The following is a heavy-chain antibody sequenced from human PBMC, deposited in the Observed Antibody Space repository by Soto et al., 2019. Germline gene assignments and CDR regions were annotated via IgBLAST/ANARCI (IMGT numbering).Heavy chain of an antibody. J-gene: IGHJ5*02. V-gene: IGHV4-30-2*01. CDR1: GGSISSGGYS. CDR2: IYHSGST. Sequence: SETLSLTCAVSGGSISSGGYSWSWIRQPPGKGLEWIGYIYHSGSTYYNPPLKSRVTISVDRSKNQFSLKLSSVTAADTAVYYCARGPTGWFNPWGQGTLVTVSS. CDR3: ARGPTGWFNP.